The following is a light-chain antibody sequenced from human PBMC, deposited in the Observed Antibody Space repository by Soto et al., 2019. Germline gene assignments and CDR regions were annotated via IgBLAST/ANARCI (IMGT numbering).Light chain of an antibody. CDR2: GAS. J-gene: IGKJ1*01. Sequence: EIVLTQSPGTLSLSPGERATLSCGASQSVTSNYLAWYQQKPGQAPRLLIFGASIRVKGIPDRFIGSGSGTAFTLTISRLEPEDFEVYYFQHYVKSLTTCGRGTKVDI. V-gene: IGKV3-20*01. CDR3: QHYVKSLTT. CDR1: QSVTSNY.